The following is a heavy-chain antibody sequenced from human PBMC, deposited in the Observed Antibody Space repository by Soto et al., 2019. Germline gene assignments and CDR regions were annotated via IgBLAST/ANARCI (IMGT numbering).Heavy chain of an antibody. CDR2: IIPIFGTP. CDR3: AIDPCIGCFAP. J-gene: IGHJ5*02. V-gene: IGHV1-69*13. D-gene: IGHD2-15*01. Sequence: SPLKLYWKTFGGAYSIYDSSGVRQNPGQLLEWMGGIIPIFGTPSYAQKFQGRVTITADESTSTAYMELSSLRSEDTAVYYCAIDPCIGCFAPRGQGTPVTVSS. CDR1: GGAYSIYD.